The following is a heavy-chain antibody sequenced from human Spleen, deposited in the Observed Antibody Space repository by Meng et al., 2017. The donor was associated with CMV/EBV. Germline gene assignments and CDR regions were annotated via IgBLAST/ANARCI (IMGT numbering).Heavy chain of an antibody. V-gene: IGHV4-31*02. Sequence: TGCTYYWTWIRQHPGKGLEWIGYIYYSESTYYNPSLKSRVTISVDTSKNQFSLKLSSVTAADTAVYYCARGAGGYSSGWWVINWFDLWGQGTLVTVSS. CDR2: IYYSEST. CDR3: ARGAGGYSSGWWVINWFDL. J-gene: IGHJ5*02. CDR1: TGCTYY. D-gene: IGHD6-19*01.